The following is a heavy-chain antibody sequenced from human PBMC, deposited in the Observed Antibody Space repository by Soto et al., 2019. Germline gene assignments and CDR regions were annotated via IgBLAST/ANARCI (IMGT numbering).Heavy chain of an antibody. Sequence: SETLSLTCAVSGGSISSGGYSWSWIRQPPGKGLEWIGFMFHTGSTNYNPSLKSRVTISVDTSKNYFSLKMTSVTAADTAVYYCATYTGTYFVHWGRGTLVTVSS. J-gene: IGHJ4*02. D-gene: IGHD1-26*01. V-gene: IGHV4-61*03. CDR2: MFHTGST. CDR1: GGSISSGGYS. CDR3: ATYTGTYFVH.